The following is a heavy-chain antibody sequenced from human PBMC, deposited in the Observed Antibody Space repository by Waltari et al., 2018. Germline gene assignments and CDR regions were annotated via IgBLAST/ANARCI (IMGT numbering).Heavy chain of an antibody. CDR3: ARDDRFRELWGWFDP. Sequence: QVQLQESGPGLVKPSQTLSLTCTVSGGSISSGSYYWGWIRQPAGKGLEWIGYIYTSGSTNYNPSLKSRVTISVDTSKNQFSLKLSSVTAADTAVYYCARDDRFRELWGWFDPWGQGTLVTVSS. V-gene: IGHV4-61*09. CDR2: IYTSGST. J-gene: IGHJ5*02. D-gene: IGHD3-10*01. CDR1: GGSISSGSYY.